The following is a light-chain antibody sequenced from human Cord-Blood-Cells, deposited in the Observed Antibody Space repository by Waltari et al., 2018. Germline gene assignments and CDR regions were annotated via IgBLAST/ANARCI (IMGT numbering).Light chain of an antibody. CDR1: QSISSY. J-gene: IGKJ2*01. Sequence: DIQVIKTLSPLSASAGDRVSIPCRASQSISSYLTWYQQKPGKAPKLLIYAASSLQSGVPSRFSGSGSGTDFTLTISSLQPEDFATYYCQQSYSTPAYTFGQGTKLEIK. CDR3: QQSYSTPAYT. CDR2: AAS. V-gene: IGKV1-39*01.